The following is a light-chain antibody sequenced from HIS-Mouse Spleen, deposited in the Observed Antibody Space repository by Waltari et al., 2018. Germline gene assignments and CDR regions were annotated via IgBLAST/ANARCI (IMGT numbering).Light chain of an antibody. Sequence: QSALTQPRSVSGSPGQSVTISFTGTSSDAGGYNYVSWYQQHPGKAPKLMIYDVSTRPSGVPDRFSGSKSGNTASLTISGLQAEDEADYYCCSYAGSYTGVFGTGTKVTVL. V-gene: IGLV2-11*01. CDR3: CSYAGSYTGV. CDR1: SSDAGGYNY. CDR2: DVS. J-gene: IGLJ1*01.